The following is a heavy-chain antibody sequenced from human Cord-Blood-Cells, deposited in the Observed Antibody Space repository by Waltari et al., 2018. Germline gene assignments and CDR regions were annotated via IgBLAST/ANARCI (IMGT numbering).Heavy chain of an antibody. D-gene: IGHD1-1*01. CDR2: INHSGST. CDR1: GGSCSGYY. Sequence: QVQLQQWGAGLLKPSETLSLTCAVYGGSCSGYYWSWIRQPPGKGLEWIGEINHSGSTNYNPSLKSRVTISDTSKNQFSLKLSSVTAADTAVYYCARLVGGYNWNDYWGQGTLVTVSS. CDR3: ARLVGGYNWNDY. V-gene: IGHV4-34*01. J-gene: IGHJ4*02.